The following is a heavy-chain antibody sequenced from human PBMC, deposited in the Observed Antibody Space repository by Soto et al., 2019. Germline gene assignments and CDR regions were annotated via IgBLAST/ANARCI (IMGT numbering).Heavy chain of an antibody. CDR2: ISFDGSKK. V-gene: IGHV3-30-3*02. J-gene: IGHJ6*01. Sequence: PGGSLRLSCVGSGFTFISCDMHWVRQAPGKGLEWVGFISFDGSKKHYADSVEGRFTISRDNSKSTMYLEMSSLRPEDTAVYYCTKVDVWGPGTAVTVSS. CDR1: GFTFISCD. CDR3: TKVDV.